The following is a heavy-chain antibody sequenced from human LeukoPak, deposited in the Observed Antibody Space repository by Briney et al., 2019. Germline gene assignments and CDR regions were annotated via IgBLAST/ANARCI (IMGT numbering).Heavy chain of an antibody. J-gene: IGHJ6*03. CDR3: TRLTEQQLVQEFGYYYMDV. V-gene: IGHV3-23*01. Sequence: GGSLRLSCAASGFTFSSYGMSWVRQAPGKGLEWVSAISGSGGNTYYADSVKGRFTISRDNSKDTLYLQMNSLKTEDTAVYYCTRLTEQQLVQEFGYYYMDVWGKGTTVTVSS. CDR1: GFTFSSYG. D-gene: IGHD6-13*01. CDR2: ISGSGGNT.